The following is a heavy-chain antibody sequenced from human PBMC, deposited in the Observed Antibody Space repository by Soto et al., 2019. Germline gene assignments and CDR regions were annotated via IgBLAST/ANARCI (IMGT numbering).Heavy chain of an antibody. V-gene: IGHV3-9*01. CDR3: AKGRSAYYYYGMDV. Sequence: SLRLSCAASGFTFDDYAMHWVRQAPGKGLEWVSGISWNSGSIGYADSVKGRFTISRDNAKNSLYLQMNSLRAEDTALYYCAKGRSAYYYYGMDVWGQGTTVTVSS. CDR1: GFTFDDYA. J-gene: IGHJ6*02. CDR2: ISWNSGSI.